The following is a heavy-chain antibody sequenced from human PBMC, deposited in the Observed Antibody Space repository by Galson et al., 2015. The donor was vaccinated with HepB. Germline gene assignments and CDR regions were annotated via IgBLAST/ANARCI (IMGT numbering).Heavy chain of an antibody. D-gene: IGHD6-13*01. CDR2: ICPRDSDT. V-gene: IGHV5-51*03. Sequence: QSGAEVKKPGESLKISCRTSGYSFATKWIGWVRQMPGKGLEWMGVICPRDSDTRYSPSFQGQVTISADKSISAAYLQWSSLKASDTAMYYCARTKSSSWEYASDIWSQGTMVTVS. J-gene: IGHJ3*02. CDR1: GYSFATKW. CDR3: ARTKSSSWEYASDI.